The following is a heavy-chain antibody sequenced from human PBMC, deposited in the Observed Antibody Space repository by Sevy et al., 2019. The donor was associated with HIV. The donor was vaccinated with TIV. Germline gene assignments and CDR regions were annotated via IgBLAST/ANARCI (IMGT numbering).Heavy chain of an antibody. J-gene: IGHJ4*02. CDR3: ARAYSGGWPQGAWTDY. D-gene: IGHD6-19*01. CDR2: ISRTSRTI. V-gene: IGHV3-48*01. Sequence: GGSLRLSCAASGFTFSVYSMNWVRQAPGRGPEWVSYISRTSRTIYYADSVLGRFTISRDNAKNTLYLQMNSLSPEDTAMYYCARAYSGGWPQGAWTDYWGQGTLVTVSS. CDR1: GFTFSVYS.